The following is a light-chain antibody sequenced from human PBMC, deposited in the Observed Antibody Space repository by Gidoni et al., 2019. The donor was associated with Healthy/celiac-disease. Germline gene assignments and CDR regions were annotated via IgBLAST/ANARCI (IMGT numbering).Light chain of an antibody. CDR3: QQSYAAPVT. CDR2: AAS. J-gene: IGKJ4*01. Sequence: DIQMTHSPSSLSASVGDRVTITCRASQIITSYLNWYQQIPGKAPKLLIYAASTLQSGVPSRFSGSGSGTDFTLSISSLQPEDFAAYYCQQSYAAPVTFGGGTKV. CDR1: QIITSY. V-gene: IGKV1-39*01.